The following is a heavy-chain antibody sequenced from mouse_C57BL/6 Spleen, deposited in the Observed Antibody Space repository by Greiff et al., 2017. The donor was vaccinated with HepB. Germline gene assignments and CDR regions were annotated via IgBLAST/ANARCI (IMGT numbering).Heavy chain of an antibody. CDR1: GFSLSTFGMG. Sequence: QVTLKVSGPGILQPSQTLSLTCSFSGFSLSTFGMGVGWIRQPSGLGLEWLAHIWWDDDKYYNPALKSRLTISKDTPKNQVFLKIANGDSADTATYYCARITNVVAHWYFDVWGTGTTVTVSS. D-gene: IGHD1-1*01. CDR3: ARITNVVAHWYFDV. CDR2: IWWDDDK. V-gene: IGHV8-8*01. J-gene: IGHJ1*03.